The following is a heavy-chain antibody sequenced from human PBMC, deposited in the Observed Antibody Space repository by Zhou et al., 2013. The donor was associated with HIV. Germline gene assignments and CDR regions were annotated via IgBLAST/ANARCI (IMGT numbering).Heavy chain of an antibody. CDR2: IIPLSGTT. V-gene: IGHV1-69*05. CDR3: ATDRGYCYSAGCYESMDV. J-gene: IGHJ6*03. D-gene: IGHD2-2*01. CDR1: GGTDSTYA. Sequence: QVQLVQSGAEVKKPGSSVKVSCKASGGTDSTYAIHWVRQAPGQGLEWMGGIIPLSGTTNYAQKFQDRVTINTDESTSTAYMELSSLRSEDTALYYCATDRGYCYSAGCYESMDVWGQRDHGHRLL.